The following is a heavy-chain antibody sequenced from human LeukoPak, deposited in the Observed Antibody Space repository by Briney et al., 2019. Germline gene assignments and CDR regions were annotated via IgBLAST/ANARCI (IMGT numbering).Heavy chain of an antibody. CDR1: GYTFTSYD. J-gene: IGHJ5*02. CDR2: MNPNSGNT. V-gene: IGHV1-8*01. Sequence: GASVKVSCKASGYTFTSYDINWVRQATGQGLEWMGWMNPNSGNTGYAQKFQGRVTMTRNTSISTAYMELSSLRSEDTAVYYCAREVIQYDFWSGYYLNWFDPWGQGTLVTVSS. D-gene: IGHD3-3*01. CDR3: AREVIQYDFWSGYYLNWFDP.